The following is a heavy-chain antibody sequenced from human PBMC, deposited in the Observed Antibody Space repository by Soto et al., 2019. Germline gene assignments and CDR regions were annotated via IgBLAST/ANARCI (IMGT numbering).Heavy chain of an antibody. J-gene: IGHJ5*02. Sequence: PGGSLRLSCSASGFTFKNFAMHWVRQAPGKGLEYVSGISSDGRLTYGADSVKERFTISRDNSNKTLYLQMTSLRAEDTAVYYCMKDSHSRPIKILDPWGQGTLVTVSS. D-gene: IGHD5-12*01. CDR1: GFTFKNFA. V-gene: IGHV3-64D*06. CDR3: MKDSHSRPIKILDP. CDR2: ISSDGRLT.